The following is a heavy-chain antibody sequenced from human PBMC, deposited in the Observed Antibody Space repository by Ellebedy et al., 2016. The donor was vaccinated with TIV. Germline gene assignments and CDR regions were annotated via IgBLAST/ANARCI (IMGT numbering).Heavy chain of an antibody. CDR3: AKAIFPYPYYMDV. Sequence: GESLKISCAASGFSFNAYGMHWVRQAPGKGLEWVAFISYDGSNKYYADSVKGRFTISRENSKNTVFLQMNSLRAEDTAVYYCAKAIFPYPYYMDVWGKGTTVTVSS. J-gene: IGHJ6*03. CDR1: GFSFNAYG. D-gene: IGHD3-9*01. V-gene: IGHV3-30*18. CDR2: ISYDGSNK.